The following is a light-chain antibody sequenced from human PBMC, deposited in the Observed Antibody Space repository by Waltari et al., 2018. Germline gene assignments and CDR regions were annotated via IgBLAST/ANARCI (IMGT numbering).Light chain of an antibody. CDR2: DVS. J-gene: IGLJ3*02. Sequence: QSALTQPRSVSGSPGQSVTISCTGTSSDVGGYNYVSWYQQHPGKAPKLMIYDVSKRPSGVPDRFSGSESGNTASLTISGLQAEDEADYYCCSYAGSSRVFGGGTKLTVL. CDR3: CSYAGSSRV. V-gene: IGLV2-11*01. CDR1: SSDVGGYNY.